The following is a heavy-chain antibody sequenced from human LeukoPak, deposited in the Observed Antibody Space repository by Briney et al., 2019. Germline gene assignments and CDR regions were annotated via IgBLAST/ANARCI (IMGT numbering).Heavy chain of an antibody. D-gene: IGHD3-22*01. CDR3: AREGYYDSSGYYYVWWFDP. CDR1: GGSISSYY. Sequence: PSETLSLTCTVSGGSISSYYWSWIRQPAGEGLEWIGRIYTSGSTNYNPSLKSRVTMSVDTSKNQFSLKLSSVTAADTAVYYCAREGYYDSSGYYYVWWFDPWGQGTLVTVSS. CDR2: IYTSGST. V-gene: IGHV4-4*07. J-gene: IGHJ5*02.